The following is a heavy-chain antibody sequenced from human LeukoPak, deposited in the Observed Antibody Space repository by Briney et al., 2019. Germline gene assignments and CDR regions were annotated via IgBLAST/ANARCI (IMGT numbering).Heavy chain of an antibody. Sequence: GGSLRLSCATSGFTFSKYWMTWVRQAPGKGLEWVANIRHDESQIYYVDSVKGRFTISRDNAKNSLYLQMNSLRAEDTAIYYCASLNWWEQTVIDYWGQGTLVTVSS. V-gene: IGHV3-7*01. CDR1: GFTFSKYW. D-gene: IGHD1-26*01. CDR3: ASLNWWEQTVIDY. CDR2: IRHDESQI. J-gene: IGHJ4*02.